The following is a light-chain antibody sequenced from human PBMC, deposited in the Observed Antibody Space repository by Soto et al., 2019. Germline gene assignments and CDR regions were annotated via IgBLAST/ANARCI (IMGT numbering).Light chain of an antibody. CDR1: QSISSDY. V-gene: IGKV3-20*01. Sequence: IVLTQSPGTLSLSPGERATLSCRASQSISSDYLAWYQQKPGQAPRLLIYGASSRAPGIPDRFSGSGSGTDFTLTISRLEPEDFALYYCQQYASSPPFGPGTKVDIK. CDR3: QQYASSPP. CDR2: GAS. J-gene: IGKJ3*01.